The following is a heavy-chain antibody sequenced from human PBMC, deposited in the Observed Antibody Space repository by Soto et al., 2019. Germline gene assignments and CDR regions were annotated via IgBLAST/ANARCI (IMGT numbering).Heavy chain of an antibody. V-gene: IGHV1-8*01. J-gene: IGHJ4*02. CDR1: GYTFTTYD. CDR3: AMTLSGYYAY. Sequence: QVQLVQSGAEVKKPGASVKVSCKASGYTFTTYDISWVRQATGQGLEWMGWLNPNSDNSGYAQKFQGRVTMTRDTYTSTAYMELSNLRSEDTAVYYCAMTLSGYYAYWGQGTLVTVSS. D-gene: IGHD3-22*01. CDR2: LNPNSDNS.